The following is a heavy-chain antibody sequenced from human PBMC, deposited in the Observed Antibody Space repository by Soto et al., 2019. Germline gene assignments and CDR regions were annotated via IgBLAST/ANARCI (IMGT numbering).Heavy chain of an antibody. J-gene: IGHJ3*02. Sequence: QVQLVESGGGVVQPGRSLRLSCAASGFTFSSYGMHWVRQAPGKGLEWVAVISYDGSNKYYADSVKGRFTISRDNSKNTXXLQMNSLRAEDTAVYYCAKVAPSPVADYGVGAFDIWGQGTMVTVSS. D-gene: IGHD4-17*01. CDR2: ISYDGSNK. V-gene: IGHV3-30*18. CDR3: AKVAPSPVADYGVGAFDI. CDR1: GFTFSSYG.